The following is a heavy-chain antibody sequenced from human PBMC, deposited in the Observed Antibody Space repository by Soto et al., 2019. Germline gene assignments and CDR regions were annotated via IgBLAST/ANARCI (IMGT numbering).Heavy chain of an antibody. D-gene: IGHD6-19*01. CDR1: GFSLSTSGVG. J-gene: IGHJ4*02. CDR3: AHIRRGSSGWYLSY. CDR2: IYWDDDK. V-gene: IGHV2-5*02. Sequence: QITLKESGPTLVKPTQTLTLTCTFSGFSLSTSGVGVGWIRQPPGKALEWLALIYWDDDKRYSPSLKSRLTITMDTYNNQGVLTMTSMDPVDTATYYCAHIRRGSSGWYLSYWGQGTLVTVSS.